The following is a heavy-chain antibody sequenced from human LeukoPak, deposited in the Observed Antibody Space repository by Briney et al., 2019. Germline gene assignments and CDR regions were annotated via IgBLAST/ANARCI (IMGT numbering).Heavy chain of an antibody. Sequence: PSETLSLTCTVSGGSISSYYWSWIRQFPGQGLEWIGYIFYLGSTEYNSSLKSRVTISVDRAKSQFSLRLTSVTAADTAVYYCARHVYSGYELFDHWGQGILITVSS. CDR1: GGSISSYY. CDR3: ARHVYSGYELFDH. CDR2: IFYLGST. D-gene: IGHD5-12*01. V-gene: IGHV4-59*08. J-gene: IGHJ4*02.